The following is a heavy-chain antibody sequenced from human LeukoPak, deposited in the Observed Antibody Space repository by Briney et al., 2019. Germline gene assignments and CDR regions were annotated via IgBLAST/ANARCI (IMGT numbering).Heavy chain of an antibody. V-gene: IGHV4-34*01. Sequence: SETLSLTCAVYGGSLSSYYCSWIRQPPGKGLEWIGHITHSGSTNYNPSLKNRVTVSVDAYKNQFSLKLSSVTAADTAVYYRTYTGWYKVPDYWGQGTLVTVSS. D-gene: IGHD6-19*01. CDR2: ITHSGST. CDR1: GGSLSSYY. J-gene: IGHJ4*02. CDR3: TYTGWYKVPDY.